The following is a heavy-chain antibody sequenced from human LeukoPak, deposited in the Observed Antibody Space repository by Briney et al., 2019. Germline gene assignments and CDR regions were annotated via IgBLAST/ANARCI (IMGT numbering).Heavy chain of an antibody. D-gene: IGHD5-18*01. CDR2: ISAYNGNT. Sequence: GASVKVSCKASGYTFTGYYMHWVRQAPGQGLEWMGWISAYNGNTNYAQKLQGRVTMTTDTSTSTAYMELRSLRSDDTAVYYCARDRDTAMVTLNDYWGQGTLVTVSS. CDR1: GYTFTGYY. CDR3: ARDRDTAMVTLNDY. J-gene: IGHJ4*02. V-gene: IGHV1-18*04.